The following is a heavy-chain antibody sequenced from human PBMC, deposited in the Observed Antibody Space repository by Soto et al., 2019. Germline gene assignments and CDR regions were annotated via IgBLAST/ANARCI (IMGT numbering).Heavy chain of an antibody. CDR1: GGTFRTSA. V-gene: IGHV1-69*12. D-gene: IGHD3-3*02. Sequence: QVQLVQSGAEVKKPGSSVKVCYKTSGGTFRTSAISWVRQAPGQGLEWMGGIMPVFPTADYAQKFQGRVTITADESTSTAYMELSSLRSEDTALYYCARDKDRQQLGGNYYYIMDVWGQGTTVTVSS. CDR3: ARDKDRQQLGGNYYYIMDV. J-gene: IGHJ6*01. CDR2: IMPVFPTA.